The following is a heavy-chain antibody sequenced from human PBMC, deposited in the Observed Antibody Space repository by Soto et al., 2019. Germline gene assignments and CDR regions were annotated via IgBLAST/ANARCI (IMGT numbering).Heavy chain of an antibody. CDR2: IYWDDDK. D-gene: IGHD3-10*01. V-gene: IGHV2-5*02. CDR3: AHRYGSGSYYSRVYNWFDP. CDR1: GFSLSTSGVG. J-gene: IGHJ5*02. Sequence: QITLKESGPTLVKPTQTLTLTCTFSGFSLSTSGVGVGWIRQPPGKALEWLALIYWDDDKRYSPSLKSRLTITKDTSKNQVVLTMTNMDPVDTATYYCAHRYGSGSYYSRVYNWFDPWGQGTLVTVSS.